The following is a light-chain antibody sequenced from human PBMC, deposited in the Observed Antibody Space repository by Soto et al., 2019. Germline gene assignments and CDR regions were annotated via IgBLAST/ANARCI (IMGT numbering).Light chain of an antibody. J-gene: IGKJ3*01. CDR3: QQYDKWPLT. V-gene: IGKV3-15*01. Sequence: EIVMTQSPATLSVSPGERASLSCRASQSISTTLAWYQQKPGQAPRLLIYGASTRATGIPARFSGSGSGTEFTLTISSPQSEDFAVYYFQQYDKWPLTFGPGTKVDIE. CDR1: QSISTT. CDR2: GAS.